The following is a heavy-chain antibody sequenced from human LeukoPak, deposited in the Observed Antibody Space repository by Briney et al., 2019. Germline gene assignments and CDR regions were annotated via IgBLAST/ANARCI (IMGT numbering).Heavy chain of an antibody. D-gene: IGHD2/OR15-2a*01. J-gene: IGHJ3*02. CDR2: IIPIFGTA. CDR1: GGTFSSYA. V-gene: IGHV1-69*01. CDR3: ARTFLHAFDI. Sequence: SVTVSCKASGGTFSSYAISWVRQAPGQGLEWMGGIIPIFGTANYAQKFQGRVTITADESTSTAYMELSSLRSEDTAVYYCARTFLHAFDIWGQGTMVTVSS.